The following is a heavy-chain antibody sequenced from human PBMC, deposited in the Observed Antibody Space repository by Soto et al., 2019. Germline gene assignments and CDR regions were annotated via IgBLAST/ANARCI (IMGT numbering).Heavy chain of an antibody. V-gene: IGHV4-30-2*01. CDR3: ARGGLWSGYYTESVTTRKNWFDP. D-gene: IGHD3-3*01. CDR1: GGSISSGGYS. J-gene: IGHJ5*02. CDR2: IYHSGST. Sequence: SETLSLTCAVSGGSISSGGYSWSWIRQPPGKGLEWIGYIYHSGSTYYNPSPKSRVTISVDRSKNQFSLKLSSVTAADTAVYYCARGGLWSGYYTESVTTRKNWFDPWGQGTLVTVSS.